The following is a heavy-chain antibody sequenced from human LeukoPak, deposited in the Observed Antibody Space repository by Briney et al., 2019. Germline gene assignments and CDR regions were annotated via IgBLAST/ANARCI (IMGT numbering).Heavy chain of an antibody. CDR2: INHSGST. V-gene: IGHV4-34*01. CDR1: GGSFSGYY. J-gene: IGHJ4*02. Sequence: PSETLSLTCAVYGGSFSGYYWSWIRQPPGKGLEWIGEINHSGSTNYNPSLKSRVTISVDTSKNRFSLKLSSVTAEDTAVYYCAKENPGSGSYYDSGGNFDYWGQGALVTVSS. D-gene: IGHD3-10*01. CDR3: AKENPGSGSYYDSGGNFDY.